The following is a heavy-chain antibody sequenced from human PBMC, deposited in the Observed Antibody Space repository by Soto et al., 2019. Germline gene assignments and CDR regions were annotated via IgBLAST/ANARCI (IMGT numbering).Heavy chain of an antibody. CDR3: ARRPLRGWWELLN. CDR1: GGSISSSNW. J-gene: IGHJ4*02. Sequence: QVQLQESGPGLVKPSGTLSLTCAVSGGSISSSNWWSWVRQPPGKGLEWIGEIHHSGSTNYNPSLKSRVTLSVDKSKNQFSLKLNSVTAADTAVYYCARRPLRGWWELLNWGQGTLVTVSS. V-gene: IGHV4-4*02. D-gene: IGHD1-26*01. CDR2: IHHSGST.